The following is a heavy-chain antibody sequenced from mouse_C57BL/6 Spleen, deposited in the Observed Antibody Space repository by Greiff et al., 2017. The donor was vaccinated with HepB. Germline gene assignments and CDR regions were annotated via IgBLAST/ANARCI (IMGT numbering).Heavy chain of an antibody. CDR3: ARSYYDYDDAMDY. Sequence: EVKLVESGGGLVKPGGSLKLSCAASGFTFSDYGMHWVRQAPEKGLEWVAYISSGSSTIYYADTVKGRFTISRDNAKNTLFLQMNSLRSEDTAMYYCARSYYDYDDAMDYWGQGTSVTVSS. J-gene: IGHJ4*01. V-gene: IGHV5-17*01. CDR1: GFTFSDYG. D-gene: IGHD2-4*01. CDR2: ISSGSSTI.